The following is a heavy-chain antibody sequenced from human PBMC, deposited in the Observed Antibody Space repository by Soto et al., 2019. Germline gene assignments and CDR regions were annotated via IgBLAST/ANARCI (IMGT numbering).Heavy chain of an antibody. CDR3: ARDIVVVVAAAHFDY. CDR2: ISGSGGST. CDR1: GFTFSSYA. D-gene: IGHD2-15*01. Sequence: GGSLRLSCAASGFTFSSYAMSWVRQAPGKRLEWVSAISGSGGSTYYADSVKGRFTISRDNSKNTLYLQMNSLRAEDTAVYYCARDIVVVVAAAHFDYWGQGTLVTVSS. V-gene: IGHV3-23*01. J-gene: IGHJ4*02.